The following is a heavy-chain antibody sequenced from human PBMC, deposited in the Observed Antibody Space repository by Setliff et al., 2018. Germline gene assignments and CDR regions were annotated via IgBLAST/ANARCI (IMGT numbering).Heavy chain of an antibody. CDR2: IFPKTGNT. D-gene: IGHD3-22*01. CDR3: ARINFYVSSGYYYAPDY. CDR1: GYTFTNYG. J-gene: IGHJ4*02. V-gene: IGHV1-18*01. Sequence: ASVKVSCKASGYTFTNYGITWVRQAPGQGPEWMGWIFPKTGNTNYAQKLQGRIAMTTDTSTGTAYLDLRSLRSDDTAVYYCARINFYVSSGYYYAPDYWGQGTLVTVSS.